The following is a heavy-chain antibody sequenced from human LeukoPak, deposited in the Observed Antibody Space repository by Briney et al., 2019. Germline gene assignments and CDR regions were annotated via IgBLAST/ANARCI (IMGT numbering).Heavy chain of an antibody. J-gene: IGHJ3*02. D-gene: IGHD4-17*01. Sequence: GGSLRLSCAASGFTFSSYAMSWVRQAPGKGLEWVSAISGSGGSTYYADSVKGRFTVSRDNSKNTLYLQMNSLRAEDTAVYYCAKAPHDYGDYLAAFDIWGQGTMVTVSS. CDR1: GFTFSSYA. V-gene: IGHV3-23*01. CDR2: ISGSGGST. CDR3: AKAPHDYGDYLAAFDI.